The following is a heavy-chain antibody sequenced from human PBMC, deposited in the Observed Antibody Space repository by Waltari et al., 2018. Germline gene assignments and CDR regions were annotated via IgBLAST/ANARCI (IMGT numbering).Heavy chain of an antibody. J-gene: IGHJ5*02. D-gene: IGHD6-6*01. CDR2: MIPIFGAA. CDR3: ARGVAARHNNWFDP. V-gene: IGHV1-69*13. CDR1: GGTFSSYA. Sequence: QVQLVQSGAEVKKPGSSVKVSCKASGGTFSSYAISWVRQAPGQGLEWMGMMIPIFGAANYEQKFEGRVTITADKSTSTAYMELSSLRSEDTAVYYCARGVAARHNNWFDPWGQGTLVTVSS.